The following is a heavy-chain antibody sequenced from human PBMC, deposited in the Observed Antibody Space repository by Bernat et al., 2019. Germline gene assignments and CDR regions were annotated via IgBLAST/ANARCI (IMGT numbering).Heavy chain of an antibody. D-gene: IGHD6-6*01. CDR3: ARGARDIAAPHHDAFDI. Sequence: EVQLVVSGGGLVQPGGSLRLSCASSVFTFSSYEMNWVRQAPGKGLEWVSYISSSGSTIYYADSVKGRFTISRDNAKNSLYLQMNSLRAEDTAVYYCARGARDIAAPHHDAFDIWGQGTMVTVSS. CDR1: VFTFSSYE. CDR2: ISSSGSTI. J-gene: IGHJ3*02. V-gene: IGHV3-48*03.